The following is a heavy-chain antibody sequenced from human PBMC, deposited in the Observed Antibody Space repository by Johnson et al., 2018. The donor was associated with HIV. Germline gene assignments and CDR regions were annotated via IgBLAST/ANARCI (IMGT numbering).Heavy chain of an antibody. J-gene: IGHJ3*02. CDR1: GFTFSSYA. CDR2: ISYDGSNK. D-gene: IGHD6-13*01. V-gene: IGHV3-30*04. CDR3: AETPGIAAAGTGYAFDI. Sequence: QMQLVESWGGVVQPGRSLRLSCAASGFTFSSYAMHWVRQAPGKGLEWVAVISYDGSNKYYADSVKGRFTISRDNSKNTLYLQMNSLRAEDTAVYYCAETPGIAAAGTGYAFDIWGQGTMVTVSS.